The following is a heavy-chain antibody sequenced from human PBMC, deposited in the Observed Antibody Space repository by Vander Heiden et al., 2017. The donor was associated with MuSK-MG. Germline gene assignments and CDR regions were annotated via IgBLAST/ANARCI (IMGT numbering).Heavy chain of an antibody. CDR3: ARERDSSGYYYYYYMDV. CDR1: GGSFSGYY. J-gene: IGHJ6*03. Sequence: QVQLQQWGAGLLKPSETLSLTCAVYGGSFSGYYWSWIRQPPGKGLEWIGKINHSGSTNYNPSLKSRVTISVDTSKNQFSLKLSSVTAADTAVYYCARERDSSGYYYYYYMDVWGQGTTVTVSS. D-gene: IGHD3-22*01. CDR2: INHSGST. V-gene: IGHV4-34*01.